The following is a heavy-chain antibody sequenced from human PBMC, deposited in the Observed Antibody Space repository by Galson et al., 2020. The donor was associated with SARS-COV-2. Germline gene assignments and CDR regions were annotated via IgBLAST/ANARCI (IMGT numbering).Heavy chain of an antibody. V-gene: IGHV1-69*13. J-gene: IGHJ4*02. CDR1: GGTFSSYA. CDR2: IIPIFGTA. Sequence: SVKVYCKASGGTFSSYAISWVRQAPGQGLAWLGGIIPIFGTANYAQKFQGRVTITAAESTSTAYMELSSLRSEDTAVYYCARGGWKSDIVATVNDYWGQGTLVTVSS. D-gene: IGHD5-12*01. CDR3: ARGGWKSDIVATVNDY.